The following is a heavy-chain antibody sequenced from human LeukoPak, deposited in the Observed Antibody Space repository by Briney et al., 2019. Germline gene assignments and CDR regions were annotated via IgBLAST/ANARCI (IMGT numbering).Heavy chain of an antibody. CDR1: GGSISSYY. Sequence: PSETRSLTCTVSGGSISSYYWSWIRQPPGKGLEWIGYIYYSGSTNYNPSLKSRVTISVDTSKNQFSLKLSSVTAADTAVYYCARGGWEKSWFDPWGQGTLVTVSS. CDR2: IYYSGST. V-gene: IGHV4-59*01. D-gene: IGHD1-26*01. J-gene: IGHJ5*02. CDR3: ARGGWEKSWFDP.